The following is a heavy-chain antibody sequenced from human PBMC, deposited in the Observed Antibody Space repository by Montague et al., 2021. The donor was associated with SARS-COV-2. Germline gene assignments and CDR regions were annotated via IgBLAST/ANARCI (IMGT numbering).Heavy chain of an antibody. CDR2: TSYDGSNK. Sequence: SLRLSCAASGFTFNIYGMHWVRQAPGKGLEWVAVTSYDGSNKYYADSVKGRFTISRDNSKNTLYLQMNSLRAEDTAVYYYAKDPPSSWTRDAFDIWGQGTMVTVSS. D-gene: IGHD6-13*01. V-gene: IGHV3-30*18. CDR3: AKDPPSSWTRDAFDI. J-gene: IGHJ3*02. CDR1: GFTFNIYG.